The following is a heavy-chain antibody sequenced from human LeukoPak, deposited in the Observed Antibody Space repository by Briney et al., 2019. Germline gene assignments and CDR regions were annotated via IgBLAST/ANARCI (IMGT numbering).Heavy chain of an antibody. CDR3: AKNADRGAYCRGGSCYPYYYYYMDV. V-gene: IGHV3-23*01. J-gene: IGHJ6*03. CDR1: GITFSSYG. D-gene: IGHD2-15*01. Sequence: GGTLRLSCAASGITFSSYGMSCVRQVPGKGLEGVSSISHTGCSPYYADSVKGRFTVSRDNSKNTLYLQMNSLTVEDTAIYYCAKNADRGAYCRGGSCYPYYYYYMDVWGTGTTVTISS. CDR2: ISHTGCSP.